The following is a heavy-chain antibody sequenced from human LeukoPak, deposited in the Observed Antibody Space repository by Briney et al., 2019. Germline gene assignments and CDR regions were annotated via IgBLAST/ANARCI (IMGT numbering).Heavy chain of an antibody. D-gene: IGHD2-15*01. Sequence: KSSETLSLTCAVYGVSFSGYYWSWIRQPPGKGLEWLGEINHSGSTNYNPSLKSRVTISVDTSKNQFSLKLSSVTAADTAVYYCARGVHCSGGSCYFYWGQGTLVTVSS. J-gene: IGHJ4*02. CDR1: GVSFSGYY. V-gene: IGHV4-34*01. CDR3: ARGVHCSGGSCYFY. CDR2: INHSGST.